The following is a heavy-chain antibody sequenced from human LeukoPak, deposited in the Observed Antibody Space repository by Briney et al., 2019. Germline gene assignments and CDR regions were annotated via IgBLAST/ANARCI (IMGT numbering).Heavy chain of an antibody. CDR2: IYSGGDT. V-gene: IGHV3-53*01. D-gene: IGHD1-1*01. J-gene: IGHJ4*02. Sequence: GGSLRLSCAASGFTVSSTYMSWVRQAPGKGLGWVSVIYSGGDTYYADSVKGRFTISRDISKNTLFLQMNSLRAEDTAVYYCARLPGGRQLNGGREPVVTVSS. CDR3: ARLPGGRQLN. CDR1: GFTVSSTY.